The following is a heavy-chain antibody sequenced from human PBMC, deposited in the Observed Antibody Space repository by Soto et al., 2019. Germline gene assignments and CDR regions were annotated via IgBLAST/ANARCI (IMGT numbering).Heavy chain of an antibody. CDR1: GGSVSSGSYY. V-gene: IGHV4-39*07. Sequence: PSETLFLTCTVSGGSVSSGSYYWGWIRQPPGKGLEWIGEINHSGSTNYNPSLKSRVTISVDTSKNQFSLKLSSVTAADTAVYYCARGEVVVVAATPYYFDYWGQGTLVTVSS. D-gene: IGHD2-15*01. CDR2: INHSGST. J-gene: IGHJ4*02. CDR3: ARGEVVVVAATPYYFDY.